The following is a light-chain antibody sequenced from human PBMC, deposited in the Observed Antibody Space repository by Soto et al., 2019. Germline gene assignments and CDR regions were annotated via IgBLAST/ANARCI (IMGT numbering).Light chain of an antibody. CDR1: QSVSSN. CDR3: QQDNNWPPIT. CDR2: GAS. V-gene: IGKV3-15*01. J-gene: IGKJ5*01. Sequence: EIVMTQSPGTLSVSPGERATLSCRASQSVSSNLAWYQHKPGQAPRLLIYGASTRATGIPARLSGSGSGTEFTLTISSLQSEDFAVYYCQQDNNWPPITFGQGTRLEIK.